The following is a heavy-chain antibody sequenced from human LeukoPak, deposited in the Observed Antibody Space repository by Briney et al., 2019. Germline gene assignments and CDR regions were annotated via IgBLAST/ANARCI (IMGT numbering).Heavy chain of an antibody. CDR1: GFTFSSYA. Sequence: GGSLRLSCAASGFTFSSYAMHWVRQAPGKGLEWVAVISYDGSNKYYADSVKGRFTISRDNSKNTLYLQMNSLRAEDTAVYYCARDIMIVVVDDAFDIWGQGTMVTVSS. CDR2: ISYDGSNK. J-gene: IGHJ3*02. D-gene: IGHD3-22*01. CDR3: ARDIMIVVVDDAFDI. V-gene: IGHV3-30-3*01.